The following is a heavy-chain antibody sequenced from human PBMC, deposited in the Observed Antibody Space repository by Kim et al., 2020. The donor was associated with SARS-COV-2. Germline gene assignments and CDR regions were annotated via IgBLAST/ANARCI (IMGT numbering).Heavy chain of an antibody. V-gene: IGHV1-58*01. CDR3: AADRGGVRGYYYYYGMDV. CDR1: GFTFTSSA. Sequence: SVKVSCKASGFTFTSSAVQWVRQARGQRLEWIGWIVVGSGNTNYAQKFQERVTITRDMSTSTAYMELSSLRSEDTAVYYCAADRGGVRGYYYYYGMDVWGQGTTVTVSS. J-gene: IGHJ6*02. D-gene: IGHD3-16*01. CDR2: IVVGSGNT.